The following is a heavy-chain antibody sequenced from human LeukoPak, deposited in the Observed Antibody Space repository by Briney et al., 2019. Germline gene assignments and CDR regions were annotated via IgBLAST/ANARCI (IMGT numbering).Heavy chain of an antibody. J-gene: IGHJ4*02. CDR2: INPSSGIT. Sequence: ASVKVSCKASGYTFTSYYIHWVRQAPGQGLEWMGIINPSSGITSYALKFQGRVTMTRDTSTSTVYMELSSLRSEDTAVYYCARGLVELATISPLGYWGQGTLVTVSS. CDR3: ARGLVELATISPLGY. CDR1: GYTFTSYY. D-gene: IGHD5-24*01. V-gene: IGHV1-46*01.